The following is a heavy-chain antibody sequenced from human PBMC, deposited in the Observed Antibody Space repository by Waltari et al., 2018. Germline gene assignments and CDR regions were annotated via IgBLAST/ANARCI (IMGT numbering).Heavy chain of an antibody. V-gene: IGHV1-2*06. D-gene: IGHD6-19*01. Sequence: QVQLVQSGAEVKKPGASVKVSCKASGYTFTGYYMHWVRQAPGQGLEWMGRINPNSGGTNYAQKFKGRVTMTRDTSISTAYMELSRLRSDDTAVYDCARGRVRVAVAGTGDYWGQGTLVTVSS. CDR2: INPNSGGT. CDR1: GYTFTGYY. CDR3: ARGRVRVAVAGTGDY. J-gene: IGHJ4*02.